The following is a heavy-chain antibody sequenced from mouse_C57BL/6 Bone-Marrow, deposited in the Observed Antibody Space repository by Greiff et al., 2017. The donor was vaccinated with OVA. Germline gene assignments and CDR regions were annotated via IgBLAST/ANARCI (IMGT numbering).Heavy chain of an antibody. V-gene: IGHV1-15*01. CDR1: GYTFTDYE. CDR2: IDPETGGT. J-gene: IGHJ1*03. D-gene: IGHD1-1*01. CDR3: TRKRVYYYGSSWYFDV. Sequence: QVHVKQSGAELVRPGASVTLSCKASGYTFTDYEMHWVKQTPVHGLEWIGAIDPETGGTAYNQKFKGKAILTADKSSSTAYMELRSLTSEDSAVYYCTRKRVYYYGSSWYFDVWGTGTTVTVSS.